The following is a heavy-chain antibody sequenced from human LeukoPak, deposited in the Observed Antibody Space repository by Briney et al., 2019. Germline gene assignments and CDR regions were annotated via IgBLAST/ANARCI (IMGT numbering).Heavy chain of an antibody. D-gene: IGHD1-26*01. Sequence: ASVKVSCKTSGYSFTSYNLHWVRQAPGQRLEWMGLINPSGGNTNYAQKFQGRVTMTRDTSTSTVYMELSSLRSEDTAVYYCARDPSYSGSYYYFDYWGQGTLVTVSS. CDR3: ARDPSYSGSYYYFDY. J-gene: IGHJ4*02. V-gene: IGHV1-46*01. CDR2: INPSGGNT. CDR1: GYSFTSYN.